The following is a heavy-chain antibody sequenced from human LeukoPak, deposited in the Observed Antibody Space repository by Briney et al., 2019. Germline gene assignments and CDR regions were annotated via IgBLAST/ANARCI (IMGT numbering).Heavy chain of an antibody. J-gene: IGHJ4*02. CDR2: ISAYNGKT. CDR1: DYTFTNYG. Sequence: ASVKVSCKASDYTFTNYGVSWVRQAPGQGLEWMGWISAYNGKTYYAQKFQGRVTVTTDTSTSTAYMDLRSLRSDDTAVYYCARTNLDCKNGVCYDFWGQGTPVTVSS. D-gene: IGHD2-8*01. CDR3: ARTNLDCKNGVCYDF. V-gene: IGHV1-18*01.